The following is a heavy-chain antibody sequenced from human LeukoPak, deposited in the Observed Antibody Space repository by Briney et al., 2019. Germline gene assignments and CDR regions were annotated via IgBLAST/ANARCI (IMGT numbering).Heavy chain of an antibody. CDR1: GFTFNDYY. CDR2: INIGGTNT. CDR3: ATDGAGFDT. V-gene: IGHV3-11*01. J-gene: IGHJ5*02. Sequence: GGSLRLSCAASGFTFNDYYMSWIRQAPGKGLEWLSYINIGGTNTHYADSVKGRFTISRDNARKSLYLEMNNLRAEDTAVYYCATDGAGFDTWGQGVLVTVSS.